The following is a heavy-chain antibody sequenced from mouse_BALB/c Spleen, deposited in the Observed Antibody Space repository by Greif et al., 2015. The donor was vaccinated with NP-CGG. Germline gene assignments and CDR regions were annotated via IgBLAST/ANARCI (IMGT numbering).Heavy chain of an antibody. D-gene: IGHD1-1*01. J-gene: IGHJ1*01. CDR1: GFAFSSYD. CDR3: ARHIGSSRWYFDV. CDR2: ISSGGGST. Sequence: EVQVVESGGGLVKPGGSLKLSCAASGFAFSSYDMSWVRQTPEKRLEWVAYISSGGGSTYYPDTVKGRFTISRDNAKNTLYLQMSSLKSEDTAMYYCARHIGSSRWYFDVWGAGTTVTVSS. V-gene: IGHV5-12-1*01.